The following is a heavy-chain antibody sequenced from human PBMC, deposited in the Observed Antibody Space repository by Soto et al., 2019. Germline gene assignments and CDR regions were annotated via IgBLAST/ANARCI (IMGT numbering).Heavy chain of an antibody. J-gene: IGHJ4*02. V-gene: IGHV3-48*03. D-gene: IGHD4-17*01. CDR1: GFTFSSYE. CDR2: ISSSGSTI. CDR3: ARDPAPPYGDSAYFDY. Sequence: GGSLRLSCAASGFTFSSYEMNWVRQAPGKGLEWVSYISSSGSTIYYADSVKGRFTISRDNAKNSLYLQMNSLRAEDTAVYYCARDPAPPYGDSAYFDYWGQGTLVTVSS.